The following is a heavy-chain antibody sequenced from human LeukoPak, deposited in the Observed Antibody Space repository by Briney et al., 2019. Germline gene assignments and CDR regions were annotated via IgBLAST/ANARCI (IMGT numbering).Heavy chain of an antibody. J-gene: IGHJ5*02. CDR2: IKSEAAGGAT. Sequence: PVGSLRLSCAASGFTFSDAWMNWVRQAPGQGLEWVGRIKSEAAGGATDYAAPVIGRFTISRDDSNDTLYLQMNSLKTGHTALYYCTLDPFWGSWGQGTLVTVSS. V-gene: IGHV3-15*01. D-gene: IGHD7-27*01. CDR1: GFTFSDAW. CDR3: TLDPFWGS.